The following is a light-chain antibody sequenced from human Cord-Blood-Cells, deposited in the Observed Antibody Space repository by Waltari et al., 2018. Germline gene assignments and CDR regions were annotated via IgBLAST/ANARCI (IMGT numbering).Light chain of an antibody. J-gene: IGLJ3*02. CDR1: SSDVGGSNY. V-gene: IGLV2-14*01. Sequence: QSALTQPASVSGSPGQSITISCTGTSSDVGGSNYVPGYQQHPGKAPKLMLYDVSNRPSGVSNRFSGSKSGNTASLTISGLQAEDEADYYCSSYTSNSTRVFGGGTKLTVL. CDR3: SSYTSNSTRV. CDR2: DVS.